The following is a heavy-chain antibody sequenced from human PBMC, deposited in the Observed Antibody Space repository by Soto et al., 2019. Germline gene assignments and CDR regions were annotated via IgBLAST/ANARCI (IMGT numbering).Heavy chain of an antibody. D-gene: IGHD5-12*01. CDR1: GYSFPAFW. Sequence: PGESLKISCGASGYSFPAFWIGWVRQMPGKGLEWMGIIFPADSETRYSPSFQGQVTISADKSTSTAYLEWSSLKASDTAIYYCARRGAGYNYDYWGQGTLVTVSS. CDR3: ARRGAGYNYDY. J-gene: IGHJ4*02. V-gene: IGHV5-51*01. CDR2: IFPADSET.